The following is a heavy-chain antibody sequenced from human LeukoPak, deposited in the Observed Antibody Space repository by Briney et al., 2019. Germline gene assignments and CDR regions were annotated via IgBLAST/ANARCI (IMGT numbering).Heavy chain of an antibody. CDR1: GGSIGSSSYY. Sequence: VKPSETLSLTCTVSGGSIGSSSYYWGWIRQPPGKGLEWIGSIYYSGSTYYNPSLKSRVTISVDTSKNQFSLKLSPVTAADTAVYYCARRWSGYYFNWFDPWGQGTLVTVSS. V-gene: IGHV4-39*01. D-gene: IGHD3-3*01. J-gene: IGHJ5*02. CDR3: ARRWSGYYFNWFDP. CDR2: IYYSGST.